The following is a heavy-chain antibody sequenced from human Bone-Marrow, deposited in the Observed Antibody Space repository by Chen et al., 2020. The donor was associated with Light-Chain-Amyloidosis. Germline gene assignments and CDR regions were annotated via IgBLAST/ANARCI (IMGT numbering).Heavy chain of an antibody. J-gene: IGHJ6*02. CDR1: GFTFSSYA. Sequence: GFTFSSYAMHWVRQAPGKGLEWVAVISYDGSNKYYADSVKGRFTISRDNSKNTLYLQMNSLRAEDTAVYYCARGGYYYDSSGYQPPGFSWGYYHYYGMDVWGQGTTVTVSS. D-gene: IGHD3-22*01. CDR3: ARGGYYYDSSGYQPPGFSWGYYHYYGMDV. V-gene: IGHV3-30-3*01. CDR2: ISYDGSNK.